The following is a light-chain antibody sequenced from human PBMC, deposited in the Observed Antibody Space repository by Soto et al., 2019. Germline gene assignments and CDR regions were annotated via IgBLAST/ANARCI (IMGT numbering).Light chain of an antibody. CDR1: QSVSSY. J-gene: IGKJ4*01. CDR2: AAS. CDR3: QQYAISPFN. V-gene: IGKV3-20*01. Sequence: EIVLTQSPGTLSLSPGERATLSCRASQSVSSYLAWYQQKPGQAPRLLIHAASSRATGIPDRFSASGSGTDFTLTISRLEPEDFALYYCQQYAISPFNFGGGTKVEIK.